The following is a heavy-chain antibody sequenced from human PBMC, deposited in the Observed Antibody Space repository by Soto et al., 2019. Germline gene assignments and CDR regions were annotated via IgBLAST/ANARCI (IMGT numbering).Heavy chain of an antibody. CDR3: ADGRHDGYITCSHCYGVDG. V-gene: IGHV3-30*03. CDR2: ISHDGTKN. Sequence: QVQLVESGGGVVQPGTSLRLACEASGFNFGAYGMHWVRQATGKGLEWVAVISHDGTKNYYSDSVKGRFTISRDNSKNMFFVQMVRLRAHDTLVYSCADGRHDGYITCSHCYGVDGWGQGTTVTVSS. D-gene: IGHD1-1*01. CDR1: GFNFGAYG. J-gene: IGHJ6*02.